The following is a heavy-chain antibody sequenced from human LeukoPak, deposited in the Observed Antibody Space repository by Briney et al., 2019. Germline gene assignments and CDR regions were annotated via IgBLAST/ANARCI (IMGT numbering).Heavy chain of an antibody. CDR3: ARDSEIAVAGWFDY. CDR2: IYTSGST. Sequence: SETLSLTCTVSGYSLSSGYYWSWIRQPAGKGLEWIGRIYTSGSTNYNPSLKSRVTISVDTSKNQFSLKLSSVTAADTAVYYCARDSEIAVAGWFDYWGQGTLVTVSS. CDR1: GYSLSSGYY. D-gene: IGHD6-19*01. J-gene: IGHJ4*02. V-gene: IGHV4-61*02.